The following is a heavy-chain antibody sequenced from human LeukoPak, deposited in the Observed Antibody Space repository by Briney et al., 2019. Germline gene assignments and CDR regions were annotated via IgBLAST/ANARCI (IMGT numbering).Heavy chain of an antibody. D-gene: IGHD6-13*01. J-gene: IGHJ4*02. Sequence: GGSLRLSCAASGFTFSSYAMHGVRQAPGKGLEGVAVISYDGSNKYYADYVKGRFTISRDNSKNTLYLQMNSLRAEDTAVYYCASDKIAAAGTPAPLGYWGQGTLVTVSS. CDR2: ISYDGSNK. CDR3: ASDKIAAAGTPAPLGY. V-gene: IGHV3-30*04. CDR1: GFTFSSYA.